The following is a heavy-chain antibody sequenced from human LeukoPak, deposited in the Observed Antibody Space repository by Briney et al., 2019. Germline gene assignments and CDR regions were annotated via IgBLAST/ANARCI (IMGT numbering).Heavy chain of an antibody. CDR1: GFTFSSYS. CDR2: ISTDGSQT. V-gene: IGHV3-74*01. J-gene: IGHJ4*02. Sequence: AGGSLRLSCAASGFTFSSYSMSWVRQAPGKGLMWVSQISTDGSQTFYADSVKGRFTISRDNAQNTLFLQMDSLRPEDTAVYYCVRSLRSADFWGQGTLVTVSS. CDR3: VRSLRSADF.